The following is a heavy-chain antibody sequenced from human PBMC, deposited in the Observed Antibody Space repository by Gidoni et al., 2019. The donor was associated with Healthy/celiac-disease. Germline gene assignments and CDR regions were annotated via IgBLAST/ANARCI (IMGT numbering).Heavy chain of an antibody. CDR3: ARGVSSAARHIVVVRGAHPHFDY. Sequence: QVQLQQWGAGLLKPSETLSLTCAVYGGSFSGYYWTCIRQPPGKGLEWIGEINHSGSTNYNPSLKSRVTISVDTSKNQFSLKLSSVTAADTAVYYCARGVSSAARHIVVVRGAHPHFDYWGQGTLVTVSS. CDR2: INHSGST. V-gene: IGHV4-34*01. CDR1: GGSFSGYY. D-gene: IGHD2-21*01. J-gene: IGHJ4*02.